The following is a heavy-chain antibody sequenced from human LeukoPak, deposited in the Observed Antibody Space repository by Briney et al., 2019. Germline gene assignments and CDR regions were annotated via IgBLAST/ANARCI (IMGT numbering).Heavy chain of an antibody. D-gene: IGHD2-15*01. Sequence: SETLSLTCTVSGYSISSGYYWGWIRQPPGRGLEWIGNTYHSGRTYSNPSLKSRVTISVDTSKNQFSLKLTSVTAADTAVYYCARAKGYCSGNTCDSPFDSWGQGTLVTVSS. CDR3: ARAKGYCSGNTCDSPFDS. V-gene: IGHV4-38-2*02. CDR2: TYHSGRT. J-gene: IGHJ4*02. CDR1: GYSISSGYY.